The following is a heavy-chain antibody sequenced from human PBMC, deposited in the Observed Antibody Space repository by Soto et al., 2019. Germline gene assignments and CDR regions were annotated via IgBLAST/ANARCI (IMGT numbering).Heavy chain of an antibody. Sequence: EVQLAESGGGSVQPGGSLRLSCAASGFTFSRFWMTWVRQAPGKGLEWVANIKGDGTEQYYADSVKGRFTISRDNDKDSLYLQMNSLGDEDTAVYYCARARGWDIVILPAASDYWGQGALVTVSS. D-gene: IGHD2-2*01. J-gene: IGHJ4*02. CDR2: IKGDGTEQ. CDR1: GFTFSRFW. CDR3: ARARGWDIVILPAASDY. V-gene: IGHV3-7*01.